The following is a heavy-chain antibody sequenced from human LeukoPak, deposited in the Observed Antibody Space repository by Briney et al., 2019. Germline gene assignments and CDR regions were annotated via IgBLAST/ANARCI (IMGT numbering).Heavy chain of an antibody. Sequence: GESLQISCKGSGYSFISYWIGWVRQMPGKGLEWMGIIYPGDSDTRYSPSFQGQVTISADKSISTAYLQWSSLKASDTAIYYCARSVPAAKAPLDYWGQGTLVTVSS. J-gene: IGHJ4*02. CDR3: ARSVPAAKAPLDY. V-gene: IGHV5-51*01. D-gene: IGHD2-2*01. CDR1: GYSFISYW. CDR2: IYPGDSDT.